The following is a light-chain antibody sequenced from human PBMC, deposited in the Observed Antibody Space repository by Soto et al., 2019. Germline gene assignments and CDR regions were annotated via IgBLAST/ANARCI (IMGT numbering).Light chain of an antibody. CDR3: HQRSKWPLWT. V-gene: IGKV3-11*01. J-gene: IGKJ1*01. CDR1: QRVDDSH. CDR2: DAS. Sequence: EIVMTQSPATLSVSPGERATLSCRASQRVDDSHLAWYQLRPGQAPRLLIYDASNRATGIPARFSGSGSATDLTLTISRLAPEDFAVYSCHQRSKWPLWTFAQRSTVDI.